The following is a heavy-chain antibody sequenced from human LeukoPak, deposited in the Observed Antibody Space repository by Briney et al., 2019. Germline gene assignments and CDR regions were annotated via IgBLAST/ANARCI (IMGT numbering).Heavy chain of an antibody. Sequence: SETLSLTCAVYGGSFSGFFWTWIRQPPGKGLEWIGEINHSGSTNYNPSLKSRVTISVDTSKNHFSLKLRSVTVADTAVYYCARHQGVVDLWGRGSLVTVSS. CDR1: GGSFSGFF. J-gene: IGHJ2*01. CDR3: ARHQGVVDL. D-gene: IGHD3-3*01. V-gene: IGHV4-34*01. CDR2: INHSGST.